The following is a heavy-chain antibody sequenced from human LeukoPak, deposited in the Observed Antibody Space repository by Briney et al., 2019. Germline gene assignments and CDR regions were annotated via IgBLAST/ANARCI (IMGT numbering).Heavy chain of an antibody. J-gene: IGHJ4*02. CDR1: VGSISSYY. CDR2: IYYTGST. Sequence: SETLSLTCTVSVGSISSYYWNWIRQPPRKGLGWVWCIYYTGSTNYKPSLKSRVTISIDTSKNKFSLRLSSVTAADTAVYYCASGEYSYAPRWDYWGQGTLVTVSS. D-gene: IGHD5-18*01. V-gene: IGHV4-59*01. CDR3: ASGEYSYAPRWDY.